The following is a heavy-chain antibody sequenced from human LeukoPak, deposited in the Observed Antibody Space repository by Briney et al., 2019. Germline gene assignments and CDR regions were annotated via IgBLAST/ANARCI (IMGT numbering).Heavy chain of an antibody. CDR3: ARVAYCGGDCYSLDYYYMDV. J-gene: IGHJ6*03. CDR2: INGDGTSA. D-gene: IGHD2-21*02. Sequence: GGSLRLSCAASGFTLRNYWMHWVRQTPGKGLLWVSCINGDGTSATYAGSVKGRFTTSRDNAKNTLYLQMNSLRAEDTAVYYCARVAYCGGDCYSLDYYYMDVWGKGTTVTVSS. V-gene: IGHV3-74*01. CDR1: GFTLRNYW.